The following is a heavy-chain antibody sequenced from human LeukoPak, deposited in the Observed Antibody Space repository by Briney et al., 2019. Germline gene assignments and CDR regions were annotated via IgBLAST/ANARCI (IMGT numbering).Heavy chain of an antibody. CDR1: GGSFSGYY. Sequence: KASETLSLTCAVYGGSFSGYYWSWIRQPPGKGLEWIGEINHSGSTNYNPSLKSRVTISVDTSKNQFSLKLSSVTAAAAAYYYCARNGPGELRDWGQGTLVTVSS. CDR3: ARNGPGELRD. D-gene: IGHD3-16*01. J-gene: IGHJ4*02. V-gene: IGHV4-34*01. CDR2: INHSGST.